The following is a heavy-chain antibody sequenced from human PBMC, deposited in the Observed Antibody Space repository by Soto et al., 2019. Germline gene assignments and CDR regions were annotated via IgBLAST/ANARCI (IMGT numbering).Heavy chain of an antibody. CDR3: ARDYGPFWDGGYDSYYFDY. V-gene: IGHV3-21*01. CDR1: GFTFSSYS. J-gene: IGHJ4*02. CDR2: ISSSSSYI. Sequence: GGSLRLSCAASGFTFSSYSMNWVRQAPGKGLEWVSSISSSSSYIYYADSVKGRFTISRDNAKNSLYLQMNSLRAEDTAVYYCARDYGPFWDGGYDSYYFDYWGQGTLVTVSS. D-gene: IGHD5-12*01.